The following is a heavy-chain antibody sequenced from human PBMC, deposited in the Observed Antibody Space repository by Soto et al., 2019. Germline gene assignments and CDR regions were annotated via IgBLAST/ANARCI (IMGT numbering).Heavy chain of an antibody. D-gene: IGHD5-12*01. J-gene: IGHJ6*02. CDR3: ARAHSGYDPLGMDV. CDR2: ISDTGSG. CDR1: GGSVISGSYY. Sequence: QVQLQESGPGLVKPSETLSLTCTVSGGSVISGSYYWSSIRQPPGKGLEWVGCISDTGSGDDNPSLRSRVTISVHTPKRQFSLRLNSVTAADTAVYYCARAHSGYDPLGMDVWGQGTTVTVSS. V-gene: IGHV4-61*01.